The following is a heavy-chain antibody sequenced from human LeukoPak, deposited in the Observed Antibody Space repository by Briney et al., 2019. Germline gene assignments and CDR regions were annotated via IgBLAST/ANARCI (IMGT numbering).Heavy chain of an antibody. D-gene: IGHD3-22*01. V-gene: IGHV1-2*06. CDR3: VRESYSRWSARHKKTFDS. CDR2: TNPDNVGT. J-gene: IGHJ4*02. CDR1: GYSFTAHF. Sequence: ASVKVSCKASGYSFTAHFMHCIRQAPGQGFEWMGQTNPDNVGTKYAPKFQGRVTMTRDTSIATAYMELSSLTSDDTAVYFCVRESYSRWSARHKKTFDSGAQGPRVTVPS.